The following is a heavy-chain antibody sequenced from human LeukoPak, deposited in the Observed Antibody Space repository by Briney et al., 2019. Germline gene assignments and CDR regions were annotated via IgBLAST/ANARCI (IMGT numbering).Heavy chain of an antibody. V-gene: IGHV1-69*06. Sequence: SVNVSCKASGGTFSSYAISWVRQAPGQGVEWMGGIIPIFGTANYAQKFQGRVTITADKSTSTAYMELSSLRSEDTSVYYCATSAYGDFPFDYWGQGTLVTVSS. CDR2: IIPIFGTA. CDR3: ATSAYGDFPFDY. CDR1: GGTFSSYA. J-gene: IGHJ4*02. D-gene: IGHD4-17*01.